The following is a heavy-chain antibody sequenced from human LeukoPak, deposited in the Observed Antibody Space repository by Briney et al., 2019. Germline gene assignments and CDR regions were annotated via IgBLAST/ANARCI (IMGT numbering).Heavy chain of an antibody. D-gene: IGHD3-3*01. V-gene: IGHV1-8*01. CDR3: ARGGHDFWSGYQDY. J-gene: IGHJ4*02. Sequence: ASVKVSCKASGYTFTSYDINWVRQATGQGLAWMGWMNPNSGNTGYAQKFQGRVTMTRNTSISTAYMELSSLRSEDTAVYYCARGGHDFWSGYQDYWGQGTLVTVSS. CDR1: GYTFTSYD. CDR2: MNPNSGNT.